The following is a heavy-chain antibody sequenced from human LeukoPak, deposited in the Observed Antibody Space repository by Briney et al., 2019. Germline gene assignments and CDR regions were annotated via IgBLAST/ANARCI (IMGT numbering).Heavy chain of an antibody. D-gene: IGHD3-10*01. J-gene: IGHJ4*02. CDR1: GFTVSSNY. Sequence: PGGSLRLSCAASGFTVSSNYMSWVRQAPGKGLEWVSVIYSGGSTYYADSVKGRFTISRDNSKNTLYLQMNSLRAEDTAVYYCARGPQWFGEPYYFDYWGQGTLVTVSS. V-gene: IGHV3-53*01. CDR3: ARGPQWFGEPYYFDY. CDR2: IYSGGST.